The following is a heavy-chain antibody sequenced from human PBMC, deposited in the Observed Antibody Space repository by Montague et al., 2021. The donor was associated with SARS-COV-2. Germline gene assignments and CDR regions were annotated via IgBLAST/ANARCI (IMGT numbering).Heavy chain of an antibody. CDR3: ARPGSVSGWFYFDD. J-gene: IGHJ4*02. CDR2: LSSSGST. D-gene: IGHD6-19*01. V-gene: IGHV4-39*02. Sequence: SETLSLTCIVSGDSIDSDTYYWGWIRQSPGKGLEWIGSLSSSGSTYYXXXLRSRVTISMDTSKNHFPLKVNSVTATDTAVYFCARPGSVSGWFYFDDWGQGTLVSVSS. CDR1: GDSIDSDTYY.